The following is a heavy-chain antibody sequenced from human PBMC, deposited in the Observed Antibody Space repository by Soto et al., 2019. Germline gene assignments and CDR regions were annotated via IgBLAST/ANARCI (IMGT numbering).Heavy chain of an antibody. CDR2: SYYSGST. Sequence: QVQLQESGPGQVTPSQTLSLTCTVSGGSISSGGYYWSWIRQYPGKGLEWIGYSYYSGSTYYNPSLKSRVTISLDTSKNQFALRLRSVIAADTAVYYCASGHYGSGSASPDAFDIWGQGTLVTVSS. D-gene: IGHD3-10*01. CDR3: ASGHYGSGSASPDAFDI. CDR1: GGSISSGGYY. V-gene: IGHV4-31*03. J-gene: IGHJ3*02.